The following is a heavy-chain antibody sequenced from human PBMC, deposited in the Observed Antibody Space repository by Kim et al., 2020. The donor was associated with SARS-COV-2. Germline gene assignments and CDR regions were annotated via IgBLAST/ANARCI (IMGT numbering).Heavy chain of an antibody. CDR3: AGELGYYDSSGRMADY. D-gene: IGHD3-22*01. Sequence: ASVKVSCKASGYTFTSYAMNWVRQAPGQGLEWMGWINTNTGNPTYAQGFTGRFVFSLYTSVSTAYLQISSLKAEDTAVYYCAGELGYYDSSGRMADYWGQGTLVPVSS. J-gene: IGHJ4*02. CDR1: GYTFTSYA. CDR2: INTNTGNP. V-gene: IGHV7-4-1*02.